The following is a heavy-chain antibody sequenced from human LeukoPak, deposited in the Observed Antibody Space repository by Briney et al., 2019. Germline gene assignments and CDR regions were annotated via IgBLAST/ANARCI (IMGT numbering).Heavy chain of an antibody. CDR3: ARGQGVAAARFDY. CDR1: GGSLSGYY. J-gene: IGHJ4*02. V-gene: IGHV4-34*01. Sequence: SETVSLTCAVYGGSLSGYYWSWVRQPPGKGLEWMGEINHSGSTNYNPSLKSRVTISVDTSKNQFSLKLSFVSGADTAVDSCARGQGVAAARFDYWGQGTLVTVSS. D-gene: IGHD6-13*01. CDR2: INHSGST.